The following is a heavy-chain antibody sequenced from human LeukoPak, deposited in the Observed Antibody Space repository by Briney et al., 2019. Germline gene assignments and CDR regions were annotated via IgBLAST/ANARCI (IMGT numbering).Heavy chain of an antibody. CDR1: GGSFSGYY. J-gene: IGHJ3*02. CDR2: IYTSGST. V-gene: IGHV4-4*07. D-gene: IGHD3-10*01. Sequence: PSETLSLTCAVYGGSFSGYYWSWIRQPPGKGLEWIGRIYTSGSTNLNPSLNSRITMSVDTSKNQFSLKLSSVTAADTAVYYCARDPGFYGSGTIGAFDMWGHGTMVTVSS. CDR3: ARDPGFYGSGTIGAFDM.